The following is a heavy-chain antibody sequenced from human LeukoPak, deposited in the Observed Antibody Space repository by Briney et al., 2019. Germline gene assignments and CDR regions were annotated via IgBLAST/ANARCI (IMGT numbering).Heavy chain of an antibody. CDR3: ARGRVEITMVRGVITFDY. Sequence: PSETLSLTCAVYGGSFSGYYWSWIRQPPGKGLEWIGEINHSGSTNYNPSLKSRVTISVDTSKNQFSLKLSSVTAADTAVYYCARGRVEITMVRGVITFDYWGQGTLVTVSS. CDR1: GGSFSGYY. D-gene: IGHD3-10*01. J-gene: IGHJ4*02. V-gene: IGHV4-34*01. CDR2: INHSGST.